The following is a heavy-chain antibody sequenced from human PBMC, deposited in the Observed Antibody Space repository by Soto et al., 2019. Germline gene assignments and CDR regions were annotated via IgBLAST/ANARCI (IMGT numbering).Heavy chain of an antibody. CDR1: GFTFSTYC. J-gene: IGHJ4*02. Sequence: GWSLRLSCAASGFTFSTYCMHWVRHTPGTGLVWVSRTCRYGRELYYADSVKGRFTISRDDAKNTLYLQMESLRVEDTGIYYCVRGTTAWRGMDYWGQGPLVNV. CDR2: TCRYGREL. V-gene: IGHV3-74*01. CDR3: VRGTTAWRGMDY. D-gene: IGHD1-1*01.